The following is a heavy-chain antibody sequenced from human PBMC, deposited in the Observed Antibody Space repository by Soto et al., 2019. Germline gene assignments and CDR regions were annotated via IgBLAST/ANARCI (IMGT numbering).Heavy chain of an antibody. J-gene: IGHJ4*02. D-gene: IGHD1-7*01. V-gene: IGHV1-69*13. CDR2: IIPIFGTA. CDR3: ATKLTGTTGLIWDY. CDR1: GGTFSSYA. Sequence: SVKVSCKASGGTFSSYAISWVRQAPGQGLEWMGGIIPIFGTANYAQKFQGRVTITADESTSTAYMELSSLRSEDTAVYYCATKLTGTTGLIWDYWGQGTLVTVSS.